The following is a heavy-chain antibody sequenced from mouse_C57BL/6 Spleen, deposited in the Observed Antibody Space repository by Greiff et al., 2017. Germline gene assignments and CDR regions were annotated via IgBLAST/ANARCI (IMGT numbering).Heavy chain of an antibody. D-gene: IGHD2-3*01. CDR2: LNPSSGYT. CDR1: GYTFTTSW. CDR3: ARCDGYNWYFDV. V-gene: IGHV1-7*01. Sequence: QVPLKESGAELAKPGASVKLSCKASGYTFTTSWMHWVKQRPGQGLAWIGYLNPSSGYTKYKQKFKDKATLTADKSSSTAYMQRSSLTYEDFAVYYCARCDGYNWYFDVWGTGTTVTGSS. J-gene: IGHJ1*03.